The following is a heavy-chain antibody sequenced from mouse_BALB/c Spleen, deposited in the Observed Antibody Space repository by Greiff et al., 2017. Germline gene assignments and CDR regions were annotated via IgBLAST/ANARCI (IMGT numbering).Heavy chain of an antibody. CDR3: ARSGNDWAMDY. D-gene: IGHD2-2*01. Sequence: QVQLQQSGAELVKPGASVKLSCKASGYTFTSYDINWVKQRPGQGLEWIGWIYPGDGSTKYNEKFKGKATLTADKSSSTAYMQLSSLTSENSAVYFCARSGNDWAMDYWGQGTSVTVSS. CDR2: IYPGDGST. CDR1: GYTFTSYD. V-gene: IGHV1S56*01. J-gene: IGHJ4*01.